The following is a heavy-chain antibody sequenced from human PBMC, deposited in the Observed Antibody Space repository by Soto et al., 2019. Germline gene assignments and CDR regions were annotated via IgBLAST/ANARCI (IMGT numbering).Heavy chain of an antibody. CDR2: ISAYNGNT. CDR1: GYTFTSYG. D-gene: IGHD3-16*01. J-gene: IGHJ4*02. Sequence: ASVKVSCKASGYTFTSYGISWVRQASGQGLEWMGWISAYNGNTNYAQKLQGRVTMTTDTSTSTAYMELRSLRAEDTAVYYCAKDLVLGGGSRPFCFDYWGQGTLVTVSS. V-gene: IGHV1-18*01. CDR3: AKDLVLGGGSRPFCFDY.